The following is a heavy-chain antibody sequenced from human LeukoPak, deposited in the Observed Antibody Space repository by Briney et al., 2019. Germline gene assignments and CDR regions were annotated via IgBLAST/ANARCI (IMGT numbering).Heavy chain of an antibody. Sequence: TSETLSLTCTVSGGSISSSSYYWGWIRQPPGKGLEWIGSIYYSGSTYYNPSLKSRVTISVDTSKNQFSLKLSSVTAADTAVYYCARAPTVEMATRFDYWGQGTLVTVSS. D-gene: IGHD5-24*01. J-gene: IGHJ4*02. V-gene: IGHV4-39*07. CDR2: IYYSGST. CDR3: ARAPTVEMATRFDY. CDR1: GGSISSSSYY.